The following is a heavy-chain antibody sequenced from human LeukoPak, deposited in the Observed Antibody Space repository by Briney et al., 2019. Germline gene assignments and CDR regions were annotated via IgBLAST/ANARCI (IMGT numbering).Heavy chain of an antibody. CDR3: AVWFGELSGERAFDY. Sequence: GGSLRLSCAASGFTFSNYGLSWVRQAPGKGLEWVAFIRYDGSNKYYADSVKGRFTISRDNSRNTLYLQMNSPRAEDTAVYYCAVWFGELSGERAFDYWGQGTLVTVSS. D-gene: IGHD3-10*01. J-gene: IGHJ4*02. V-gene: IGHV3-30*02. CDR1: GFTFSNYG. CDR2: IRYDGSNK.